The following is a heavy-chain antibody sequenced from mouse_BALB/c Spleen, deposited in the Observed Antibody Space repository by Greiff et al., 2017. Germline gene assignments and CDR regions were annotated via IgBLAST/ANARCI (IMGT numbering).Heavy chain of an antibody. CDR3: ARGATATGYFDY. J-gene: IGHJ2*01. Sequence: EVQGVESGGGLVKPGGSLKLSCAASGFTFSDYYMYWVRQTPEKRLEWVATISDGGSYTYYPDSVKGRFTISRDNAKNNLYLQMSSLKSEDTAMYYCARGATATGYFDYWGQGTTLTVSS. CDR2: ISDGGSYT. CDR1: GFTFSDYY. V-gene: IGHV5-4*02. D-gene: IGHD1-2*01.